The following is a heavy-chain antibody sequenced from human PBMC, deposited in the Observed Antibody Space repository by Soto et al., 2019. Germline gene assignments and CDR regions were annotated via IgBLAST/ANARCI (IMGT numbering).Heavy chain of an antibody. J-gene: IGHJ4*02. Sequence: GGSLRLSCAASGFTFNSYGIHWVRQSPGQGLEWVAVISYDGSNKFYADSVNGRFTISRDTSKNTVYLEMNNLRAADTAIYYCAKLWMGYCSGATCYDYWGQGTLVTVSS. D-gene: IGHD2-15*01. CDR1: GFTFNSYG. CDR3: AKLWMGYCSGATCYDY. V-gene: IGHV3-30*18. CDR2: ISYDGSNK.